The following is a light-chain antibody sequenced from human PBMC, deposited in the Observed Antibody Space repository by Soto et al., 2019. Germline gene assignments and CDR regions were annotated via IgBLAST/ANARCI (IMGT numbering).Light chain of an antibody. CDR3: QQYGS. J-gene: IGKJ5*01. Sequence: EIVFTQSPGTLSLSPGASATLSCRASQSVSSSYLAWYQQKHGQAPRLLIYGASSRATGIPERFSGSGSGTDFTLTISRLEPEDFAVYSCQQYGSVGQGTRREIK. V-gene: IGKV3-20*01. CDR2: GAS. CDR1: QSVSSSY.